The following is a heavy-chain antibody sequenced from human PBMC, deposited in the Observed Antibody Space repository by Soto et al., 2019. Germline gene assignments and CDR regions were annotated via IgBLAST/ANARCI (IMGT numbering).Heavy chain of an antibody. V-gene: IGHV1-18*01. CDR1: GYTFTIYG. Sequence: VSVKVSCKASGYTFTIYGISWVRQAPGQGLEWMGWISAYNGNTNYAQKLQGRVTMTTDTSTSTAYMELRSLRSDDTAVYYCARDREDIVVVVAANYYYYGMDVWGQGTTVTVSS. CDR2: ISAYNGNT. CDR3: ARDREDIVVVVAANYYYYGMDV. J-gene: IGHJ6*02. D-gene: IGHD2-15*01.